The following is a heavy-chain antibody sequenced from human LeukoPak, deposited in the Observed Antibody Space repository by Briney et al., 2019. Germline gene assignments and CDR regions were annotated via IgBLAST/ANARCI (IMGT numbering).Heavy chain of an antibody. CDR1: GYTFTGYY. CDR3: ATSRPPYSSSWHFDY. Sequence: ASVKVSCKASGYTFTGYYMHWVRQAPGQGLEWMGWINPNSGGTNYAQKFQGRVTMTRDTSISTAYMELSSLRSEDTAVYYCATSRPPYSSSWHFDYRGQGTLVTVSS. V-gene: IGHV1-2*02. CDR2: INPNSGGT. D-gene: IGHD6-13*01. J-gene: IGHJ4*02.